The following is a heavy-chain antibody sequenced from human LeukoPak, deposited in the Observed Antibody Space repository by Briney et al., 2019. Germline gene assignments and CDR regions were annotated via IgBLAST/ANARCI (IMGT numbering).Heavy chain of an antibody. V-gene: IGHV4-61*02. CDR1: GGSISSGSYY. D-gene: IGHD3-16*01. J-gene: IGHJ4*01. CDR3: ARAGWVFVCDF. CDR2: IYTSGST. Sequence: SETLSLTCTVSGGSISSGSYYWRWIRQPAGKGLERIGRIYTSGSTNYNPSLKSRVTISVDTSKNQFTLKLSYTAAADTAVYYCARAGWVFVCDFWGQGTLVTVSS.